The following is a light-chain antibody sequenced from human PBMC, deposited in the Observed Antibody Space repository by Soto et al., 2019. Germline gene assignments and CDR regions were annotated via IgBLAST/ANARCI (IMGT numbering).Light chain of an antibody. CDR2: NAS. CDR1: QYIGSG. CDR3: QQYNTYSGT. J-gene: IGKJ3*01. Sequence: DIQMTQSPSTLSASVGDRVTITCRASQYIGSGLSWYQQKPGKAPKLLIYNASSLESGVPSRFSGSGSGTDFTLTISRLQPDDFATYYCQQYNTYSGTFGPGTKVDIK. V-gene: IGKV1-5*03.